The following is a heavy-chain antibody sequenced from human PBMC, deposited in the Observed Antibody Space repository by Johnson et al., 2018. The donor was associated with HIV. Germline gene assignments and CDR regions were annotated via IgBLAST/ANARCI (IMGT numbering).Heavy chain of an antibody. Sequence: QVQLVESGGGVVQPGRSLRLSCAASGFTFSSYAMHWVRQPPGKGLEWVAVISYGGNKQYYVDSVEGRFTISRDNAKNSLYLQMNSLRAEDTALYYCARSVGYYDSSAYYYVDAFDIWGQGTMVTVSS. CDR3: ARSVGYYDSSAYYYVDAFDI. V-gene: IGHV3-30-3*01. D-gene: IGHD3-22*01. CDR1: GFTFSSYA. CDR2: ISYGGNKQ. J-gene: IGHJ3*02.